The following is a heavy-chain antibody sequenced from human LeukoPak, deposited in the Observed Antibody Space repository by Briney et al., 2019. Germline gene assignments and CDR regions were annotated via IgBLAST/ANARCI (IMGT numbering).Heavy chain of an antibody. Sequence: GGSLRLSCAASGFTFSSYNMNWVRQAPGKGLEWVSQITGSSSKYYADSVRGRFTISRDNAENSLYLQMNSLTAEDTALYYCAREIPSIDGYNFDYWGQGTLVTVSS. CDR2: ITGSSSK. J-gene: IGHJ4*02. V-gene: IGHV3-48*01. D-gene: IGHD5-24*01. CDR3: AREIPSIDGYNFDY. CDR1: GFTFSSYN.